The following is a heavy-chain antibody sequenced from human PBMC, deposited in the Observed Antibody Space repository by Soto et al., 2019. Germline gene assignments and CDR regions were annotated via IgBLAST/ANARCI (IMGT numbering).Heavy chain of an antibody. Sequence: EVQLVESGGGLVQPGGSLRLSCAASGFTFSNYWMSWVCQAPGKGLEWVANIKQDGSERDYVDSVKGRFTISRDNATNSLYLRMNSLRADDAAVYYCARDQPAWFDPWGQGTLVTVSS. CDR3: ARDQPAWFDP. V-gene: IGHV3-7*01. CDR2: IKQDGSER. D-gene: IGHD2-2*01. J-gene: IGHJ5*02. CDR1: GFTFSNYW.